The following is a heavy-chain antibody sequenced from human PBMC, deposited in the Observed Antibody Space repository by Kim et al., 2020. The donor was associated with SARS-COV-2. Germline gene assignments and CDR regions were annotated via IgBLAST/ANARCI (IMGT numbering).Heavy chain of an antibody. CDR3: ARAHQYYYDSSGYFDY. CDR2: IYYSGST. CDR1: GGSISSYY. D-gene: IGHD3-22*01. V-gene: IGHV4-59*13. Sequence: SETLSLTCTVSGGSISSYYWSWIRQPPGKGLEWIGYIYYSGSTNYNPSLKSRVTISVDTSKNQFSLKLSSVTAADTAVYYCARAHQYYYDSSGYFDYWGQGTLVTVSS. J-gene: IGHJ4*02.